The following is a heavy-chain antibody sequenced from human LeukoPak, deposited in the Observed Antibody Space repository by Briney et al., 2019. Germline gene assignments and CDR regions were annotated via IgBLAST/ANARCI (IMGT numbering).Heavy chain of an antibody. D-gene: IGHD5-24*01. CDR3: ARVDRDGYNYGYFDY. J-gene: IGHJ4*02. Sequence: GGSLRLSCAASGFILSDHYVDWVRQAPGKGLEWVSVIYSGGSTYYADSVKGRFTISRDNSKNTLYLQMNSLRAEDTAVYYCARVDRDGYNYGYFDYWGQGTLVTVSS. CDR2: IYSGGST. V-gene: IGHV3-53*01. CDR1: GFILSDHY.